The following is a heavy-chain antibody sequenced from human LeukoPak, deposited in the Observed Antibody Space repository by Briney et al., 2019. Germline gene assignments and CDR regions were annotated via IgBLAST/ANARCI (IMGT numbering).Heavy chain of an antibody. CDR2: INHSGST. CDR1: GRSFSGYY. V-gene: IGHV4-34*01. D-gene: IGHD2/OR15-2a*01. J-gene: IGHJ4*02. CDR3: ARGEYYFDY. Sequence: SETLSLTCAVYGRSFSGYYWSWIRQPPGKGLEWIGEINHSGSTNYNPSLKSRVTISVDTSKNQFSLKLSSVTAADTAVYYCARGEYYFDYWGQGTLVTVSS.